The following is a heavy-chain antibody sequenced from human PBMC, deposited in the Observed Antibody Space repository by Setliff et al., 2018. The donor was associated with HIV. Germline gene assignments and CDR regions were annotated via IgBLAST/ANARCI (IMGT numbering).Heavy chain of an antibody. CDR3: AREFGAGIRQIVAGEFYYMDV. D-gene: IGHD5-12*01. J-gene: IGHJ6*03. V-gene: IGHV1-2*06. CDR1: GYISTAYY. Sequence: GASVKVSCKASGYISTAYYLHWVRQAPGQGLEWMGRINPNNGDTNYAQKFQGRVTMTRDTSISTAYMGLSRLRSDDTAVYYCAREFGAGIRQIVAGEFYYMDVWGKGTTVTVSS. CDR2: INPNNGDT.